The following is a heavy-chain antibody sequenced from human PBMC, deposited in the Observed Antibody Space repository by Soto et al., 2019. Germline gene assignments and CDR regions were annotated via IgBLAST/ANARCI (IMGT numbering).Heavy chain of an antibody. CDR3: ARDNYGDTYYFDY. Sequence: PSETLSLTCTVSGGSISSGDYYWSWIRQPPGKGLEWIGSIYYSGNTYYNPSLKSRVTISVDTAKNQFSLKLSSVTATDTAVYYCARDNYGDTYYFDYWGQGSLVTVSS. CDR2: IYYSGNT. CDR1: GGSISSGDYY. J-gene: IGHJ4*02. V-gene: IGHV4-30-4*01. D-gene: IGHD4-17*01.